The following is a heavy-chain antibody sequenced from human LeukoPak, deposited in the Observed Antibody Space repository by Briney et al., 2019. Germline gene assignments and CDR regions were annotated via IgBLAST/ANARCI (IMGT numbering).Heavy chain of an antibody. D-gene: IGHD6-13*01. CDR1: GFTFSSYS. Sequence: PGGSLRLSCGASGFTFSSYSMNWVRQAPGKGLEWVSYISASNSSIYYADSVKGRFTISRDNAKNSLYLQMNSLRDEDTAVYYCSRLHYSRSWNEIDYWGQGTLVTVSS. J-gene: IGHJ4*02. CDR2: ISASNSSI. CDR3: SRLHYSRSWNEIDY. V-gene: IGHV3-48*02.